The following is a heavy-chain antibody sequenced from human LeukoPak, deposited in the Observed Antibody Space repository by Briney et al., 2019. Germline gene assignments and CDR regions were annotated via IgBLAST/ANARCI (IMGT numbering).Heavy chain of an antibody. CDR1: GGSISSSSYY. J-gene: IGHJ6*03. Sequence: SETLSLTCTVSGGSISSSSYYWGWIRQPPGKGLEWIGEIYHSGSTNYNPSLKSRVTISVDKSKNQFSLKLSSVTAADTAVYYCARTLGYYDSSGYLHFYYYMDVWGKGTTVTISS. CDR2: IYHSGST. V-gene: IGHV4-39*07. D-gene: IGHD3-22*01. CDR3: ARTLGYYDSSGYLHFYYYMDV.